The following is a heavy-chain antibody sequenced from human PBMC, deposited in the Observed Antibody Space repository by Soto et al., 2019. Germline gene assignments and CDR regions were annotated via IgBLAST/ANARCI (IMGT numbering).Heavy chain of an antibody. Sequence: EVQLLESGGGLVQHGGSLRLSCAASGFTFSNYAMNWVRQAPGKGLEWVSVISGSGGSTYDADSVKGRFTISRDNSKNTLYMQMISLRAEDTAVYYCSTDLGYCRVGSCHYYYYYYMDVCVKGTTVTVSS. CDR1: GFTFSNYA. CDR3: STDLGYCRVGSCHYYYYYYMDV. V-gene: IGHV3-23*01. D-gene: IGHD2-15*01. CDR2: ISGSGGST. J-gene: IGHJ6*03.